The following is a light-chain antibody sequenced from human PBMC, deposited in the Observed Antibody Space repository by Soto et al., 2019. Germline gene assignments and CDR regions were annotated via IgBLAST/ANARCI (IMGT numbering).Light chain of an antibody. V-gene: IGLV2-8*01. CDR1: SSDVGGYNY. Sequence: QSALTQPPSASGSPGQSVTISCTGTSSDVGGYNYVSWYQQHPGKAPKLMIYEVSKRPSGVPDRFSGSKSGNTASLTVSGLQAEDEADYYCSSYAGNTFYVFGTGTKLTVL. CDR2: EVS. CDR3: SSYAGNTFYV. J-gene: IGLJ1*01.